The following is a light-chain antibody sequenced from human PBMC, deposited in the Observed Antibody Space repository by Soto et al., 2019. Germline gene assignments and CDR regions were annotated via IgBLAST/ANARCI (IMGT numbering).Light chain of an antibody. CDR1: QSITSY. J-gene: IGKJ5*01. V-gene: IGKV1-39*01. CDR2: GAS. Sequence: DIQMTQSPSTLSAFVGDRVTITCRASQSITSYLNWYQQKLGKAPKLLIYGASSLQSGVPSRFSGSGSGTDFTLTISSLQPEDFATYYCQQSYGTPTFGQGTRLEIK. CDR3: QQSYGTPT.